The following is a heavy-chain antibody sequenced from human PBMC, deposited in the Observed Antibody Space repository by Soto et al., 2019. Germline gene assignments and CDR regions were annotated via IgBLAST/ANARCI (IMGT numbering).Heavy chain of an antibody. D-gene: IGHD2-21*02. V-gene: IGHV1-69*05. Sequence: QVQLVQSGAEVKKPGSSVKVSCNASGGTFSSYAISWVRQAPGQGLEWMGGIIPICGTANYAQQFQGRVTIPPDESTSTAYMELSSVGSEDTAVYYCARRAGYCGGDCYDDYWGPGTLVTVSS. CDR2: IIPICGTA. CDR1: GGTFSSYA. CDR3: ARRAGYCGGDCYDDY. J-gene: IGHJ4*01.